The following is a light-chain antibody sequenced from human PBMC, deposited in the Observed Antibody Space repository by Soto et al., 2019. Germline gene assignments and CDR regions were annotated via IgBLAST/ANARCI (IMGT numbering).Light chain of an antibody. CDR2: DTT. CDR3: ASYTSSSTSVI. J-gene: IGLJ2*01. V-gene: IGLV1-40*01. CDR1: HSDIGAGYG. Sequence: QSVLTQPPSVTGAPGQRVTISCTGSHSDIGAGYGVHWYQQFPHSAPKLLIYDTTNRPSGVPDRFSGSRSGTSASLAITGLQAEDEADYYCASYTSSSTSVIFGRGTKLTVL.